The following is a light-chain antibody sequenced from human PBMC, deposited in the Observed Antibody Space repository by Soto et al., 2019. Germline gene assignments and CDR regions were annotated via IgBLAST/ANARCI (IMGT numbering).Light chain of an antibody. V-gene: IGKV3-20*01. J-gene: IGKJ1*01. CDR2: GAS. Sequence: EIVLTQSPGTLSLSSGARATLSCRASERISSSYLAWYQQKPGQAPRLLMYGASNRAIGIPDRFSGSGSGTDFTRTISRLEPEDCAVYYCQQYETAPWTFGQGTKVGIK. CDR3: QQYETAPWT. CDR1: ERISSSY.